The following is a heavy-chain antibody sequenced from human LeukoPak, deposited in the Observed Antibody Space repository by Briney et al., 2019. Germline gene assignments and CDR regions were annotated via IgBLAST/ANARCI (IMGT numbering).Heavy chain of an antibody. CDR2: IYYSGST. V-gene: IGHV4-30-4*08. CDR3: ASTIFGVVNWFDP. CDR1: GYSISSGYY. Sequence: SETLSLTCTVSGYSISSGYYWGWIRQPPGKGLEWIGYIYYSGSTYYNPSLKSRVTISVDTSKNQFSLKLSSVTAADTAVYYCASTIFGVVNWFDPWGQGTLVTVSS. D-gene: IGHD3-3*01. J-gene: IGHJ5*02.